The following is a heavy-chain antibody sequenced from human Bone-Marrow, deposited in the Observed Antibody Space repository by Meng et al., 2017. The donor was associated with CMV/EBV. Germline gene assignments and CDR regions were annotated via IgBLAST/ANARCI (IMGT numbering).Heavy chain of an antibody. J-gene: IGHJ5*02. D-gene: IGHD3-10*01. CDR3: AREGIEDGFGEEMGFDP. V-gene: IGHV1-2*02. CDR1: GYTFTGYY. CDR2: INPNSGGT. Sequence: ASVKVSCKASGYTFTGYYMHWVRQAPGQGLEWMGWINPNSGGTNLAQKFQGRVTMTRDTSISTAYMELSRLRSDDTAVYYCAREGIEDGFGEEMGFDPWGQGTLVTVSS.